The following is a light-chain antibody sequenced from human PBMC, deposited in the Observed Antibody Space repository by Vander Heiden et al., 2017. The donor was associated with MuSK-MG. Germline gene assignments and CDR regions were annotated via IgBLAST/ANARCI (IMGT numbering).Light chain of an antibody. J-gene: IGKJ4*01. V-gene: IGKV1-39*01. Sequence: EIQMTQSPSSLSASVGDRITLTCRASQSIRDYLNWYQQKPGNAPKVLIYAASNLQGGVPSRFSGSGSGTDFTLTISSLLPEDFATYYCQQSFVTPFTFGGGTKVEI. CDR3: QQSFVTPFT. CDR1: QSIRDY. CDR2: AAS.